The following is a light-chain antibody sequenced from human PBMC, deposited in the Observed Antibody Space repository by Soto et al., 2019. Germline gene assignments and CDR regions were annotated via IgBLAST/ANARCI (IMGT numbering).Light chain of an antibody. V-gene: IGKV3-11*01. Sequence: EILMTQSPATLSVSPGAIDTISCSVSQSVSSNLAWYQQKPGQAPRLLIYGAFNRATGIPARFSGSGSGTDFTLTISSLEPEDSAIYYCQQRNIWPPVTFGQGTRLEIK. CDR3: QQRNIWPPVT. J-gene: IGKJ5*01. CDR2: GAF. CDR1: QSVSSN.